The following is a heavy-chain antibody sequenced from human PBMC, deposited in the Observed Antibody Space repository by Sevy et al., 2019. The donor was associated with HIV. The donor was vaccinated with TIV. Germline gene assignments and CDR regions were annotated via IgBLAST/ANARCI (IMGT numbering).Heavy chain of an antibody. J-gene: IGHJ3*02. V-gene: IGHV1-24*01. Sequence: GESLKISCKVSGYTLTELSMHWVRQAPGKGLEWMGGFDPEDGETIYAQKFQGRVTMTEDTSTDTAYMELSSLRSEDTAVHYGATEHWAAFDIWGQGTMVTVSS. D-gene: IGHD7-27*01. CDR3: ATEHWAAFDI. CDR2: FDPEDGET. CDR1: GYTLTELS.